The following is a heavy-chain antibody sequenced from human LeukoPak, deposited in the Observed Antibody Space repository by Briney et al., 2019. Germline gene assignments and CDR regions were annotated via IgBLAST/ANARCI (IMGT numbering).Heavy chain of an antibody. J-gene: IGHJ4*02. CDR2: IYHSGST. Sequence: SETLSLTCAVSGGSISSSNWWSWVRPPPGKGLEWIGEIYHSGSTNYNPSLKSRVTISVDKSKNQFSLKLSSVTAADTAVYYCARGHYDSSGYYYFDYWGQGTLVTVSS. V-gene: IGHV4-4*02. D-gene: IGHD3-22*01. CDR1: GGSISSSNW. CDR3: ARGHYDSSGYYYFDY.